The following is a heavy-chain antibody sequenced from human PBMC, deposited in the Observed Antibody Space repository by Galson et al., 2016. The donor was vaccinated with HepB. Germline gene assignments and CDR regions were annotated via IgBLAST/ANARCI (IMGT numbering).Heavy chain of an antibody. CDR3: ARDVNNWTGDRRLFDC. Sequence: SLRLSCAASGFTFNAFYMSWIRQPPGKGLEWISYISHSGNTRKYADSVKGRFTISRDNNKNSVYLQMNSLRAEDTAPYYCARDVNNWTGDRRLFDCWGQGTLVAGSS. CDR1: GFTFNAFY. V-gene: IGHV3-11*01. J-gene: IGHJ4*02. CDR2: ISHSGNTR. D-gene: IGHD1-1*01.